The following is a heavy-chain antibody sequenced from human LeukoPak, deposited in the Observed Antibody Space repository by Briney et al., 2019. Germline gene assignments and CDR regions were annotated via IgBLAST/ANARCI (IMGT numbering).Heavy chain of an antibody. D-gene: IGHD3-22*01. CDR1: GYTFTGYY. CDR2: INPNSGGT. CDR3: ARGVIYNYYDSSGYYPLGY. Sequence: GASVKVSCKASGYTFTGYYMHWVRQAPGQGLEWMGWINPNSGGTNYAQKFRGWVTMTRDTSISTAYMELSRLRSDDTAVYYCARGVIYNYYDSSGYYPLGYWGQGTLVTVSS. V-gene: IGHV1-2*04. J-gene: IGHJ4*02.